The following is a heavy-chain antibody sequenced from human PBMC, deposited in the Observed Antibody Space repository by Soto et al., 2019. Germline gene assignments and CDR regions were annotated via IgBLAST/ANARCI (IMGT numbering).Heavy chain of an antibody. J-gene: IGHJ4*02. CDR1: GFTFSSYA. D-gene: IGHD3-16*01. CDR2: ISGSGGST. V-gene: IGHV3-23*01. CDR3: AKDCGRRQGASLLDY. Sequence: EVQLLESGGGLVQPGGSLRLSCAASGFTFSSYAMSWVRQAPGKGLAWVSAISGSGGSTYYADSVKGRFTISRDNSENTLYLQMTSLRAEDTAVYYCAKDCGRRQGASLLDYWVQGPLVTVSS.